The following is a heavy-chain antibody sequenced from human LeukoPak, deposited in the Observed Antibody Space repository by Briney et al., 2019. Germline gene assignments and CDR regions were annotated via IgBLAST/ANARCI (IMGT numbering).Heavy chain of an antibody. CDR1: GFTFSSYA. J-gene: IGHJ3*02. V-gene: IGHV3-23*01. D-gene: IGHD2-15*01. CDR2: ISGSGGST. CDR3: AKSRVVAATRMWVDAFDI. Sequence: GGSLRLSCAASGFTFSSYAMSWVRQAPGKGLEWVSAISGSGGSTYYADSVKGRFTISRDNSKNTLYLQMNSLRAEDTAVYYCAKSRVVAATRMWVDAFDIWGQGTMVTVSS.